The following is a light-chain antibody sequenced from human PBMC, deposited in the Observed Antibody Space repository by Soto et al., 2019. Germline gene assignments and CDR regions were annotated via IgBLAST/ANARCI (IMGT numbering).Light chain of an antibody. CDR3: QQRSNWVT. V-gene: IGKV3-11*01. Sequence: EILLTQSPATLSLSPGERATLSCRASQSVSSFLAWYQQKPGQAPRLLIYDASNRASGVPDRFSGSGSGTDFTLTISSREPEDFAVYYCQQRSNWVTFGGGTKVEIK. CDR2: DAS. CDR1: QSVSSF. J-gene: IGKJ4*01.